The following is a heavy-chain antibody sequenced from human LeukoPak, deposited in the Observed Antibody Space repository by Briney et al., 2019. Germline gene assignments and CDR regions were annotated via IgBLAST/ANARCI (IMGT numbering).Heavy chain of an antibody. Sequence: GGSLRLSCAASGFTFSDYNMNWVRQTPGRGLEWLSSISPSGRSISYADSVKGRFTISRDNAKNSLYLQMSSLRAEDTAVYYCASFRTGYSYYFDYWGQGILVTVSS. V-gene: IGHV3-21*01. D-gene: IGHD3/OR15-3a*01. J-gene: IGHJ4*02. CDR3: ASFRTGYSYYFDY. CDR1: GFTFSDYN. CDR2: ISPSGRSI.